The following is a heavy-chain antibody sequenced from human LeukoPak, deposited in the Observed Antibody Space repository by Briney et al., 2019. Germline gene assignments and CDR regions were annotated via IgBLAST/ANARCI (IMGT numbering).Heavy chain of an antibody. CDR1: GFTFSSSG. V-gene: IGHV3-30*02. D-gene: IGHD3-9*01. Sequence: GGSLRLSCAASGFTFSSSGMHWVRQAPARGLEWVAFIRFDATTKYYADSVRGRFTISRDNSENTLSLQMNSLRAEDTALYYCAKDNGYDILTGLNWFDPWGQGTLVTVSS. CDR2: IRFDATTK. J-gene: IGHJ5*02. CDR3: AKDNGYDILTGLNWFDP.